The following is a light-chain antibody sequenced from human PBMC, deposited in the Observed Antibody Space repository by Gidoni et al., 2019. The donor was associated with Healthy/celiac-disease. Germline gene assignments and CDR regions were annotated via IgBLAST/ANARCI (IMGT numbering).Light chain of an antibody. J-gene: IGKJ4*01. Sequence: EIVMTQSPATLSVSPGERATLSCRASQSVSSNLAWYQQKPGQAPRLLIYGASTRATGIPARFRGSGSGTEFTLTISSLQSEDFAVYYCQQYNNWRLTFXGXTKVEIK. CDR2: GAS. CDR3: QQYNNWRLT. V-gene: IGKV3-15*01. CDR1: QSVSSN.